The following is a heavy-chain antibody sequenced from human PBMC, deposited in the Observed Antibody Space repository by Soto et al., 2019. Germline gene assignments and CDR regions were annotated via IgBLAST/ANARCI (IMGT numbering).Heavy chain of an antibody. J-gene: IGHJ4*02. V-gene: IGHV3-30-3*01. CDR2: ISYDGSNK. CDR3: ARDRYCRGGSCFDY. D-gene: IGHD2-15*01. CDR1: GFTFSSYA. Sequence: QVQLVESGGGVVQPGRSLRLSCAASGFTFSSYAMHWVRQAPGKGLEWVAVISYDGSNKYYADSVKGRFTISRDNSKNTLYLQMNSLRAEDTAVYYWARDRYCRGGSCFDYGGQGTLVTVSS.